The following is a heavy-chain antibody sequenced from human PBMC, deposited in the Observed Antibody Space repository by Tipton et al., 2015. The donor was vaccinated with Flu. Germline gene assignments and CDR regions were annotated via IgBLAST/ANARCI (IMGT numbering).Heavy chain of an antibody. CDR3: ARLYYYDSSGYYYGGWFDP. Sequence: TLSLTCTVSGGSISSYYWSCIRQPPGKGLEWIGYIYYSGSTNYNPSLNSRVTISVDTSKNQFSLKLSSVTAADTAVYYCARLYYYDSSGYYYGGWFDPWGQGTL. CDR1: GGSISSYY. D-gene: IGHD3-22*01. CDR2: IYYSGST. J-gene: IGHJ5*02. V-gene: IGHV4-59*01.